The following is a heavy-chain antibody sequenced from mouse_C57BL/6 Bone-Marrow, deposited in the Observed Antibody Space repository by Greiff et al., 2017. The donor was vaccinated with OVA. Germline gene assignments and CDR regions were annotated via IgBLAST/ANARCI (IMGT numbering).Heavy chain of an antibody. CDR2: IDPSDSYT. J-gene: IGHJ4*01. D-gene: IGHD1-1*01. CDR3: ARALLLRFYAMDY. Sequence: QVQLQQPGAELVRPGTSVKLSCKASGYTFTSYWMHWVKQRPGQGLEWIGVIDPSDSYTNYNPKFKGKATLTVDTSSSTAYMQLSSLTSEDSAVYYCARALLLRFYAMDYWGQGTSVTVSS. CDR1: GYTFTSYW. V-gene: IGHV1-59*01.